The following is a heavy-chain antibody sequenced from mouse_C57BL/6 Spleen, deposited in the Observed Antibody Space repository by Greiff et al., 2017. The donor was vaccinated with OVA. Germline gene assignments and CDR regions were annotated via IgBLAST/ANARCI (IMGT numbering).Heavy chain of an antibody. Sequence: DVKLVESGGGLVQPGGSLKLSCAASGFTFSDYYMYWVRQTPEKRLEWVAYISNGGGSTYYPDTVKGRFTISRDNAKNTLYLQMSRLKSEDTAMYYCARLGYDYDGSLDYWGQGTSVTVSS. V-gene: IGHV5-12*01. CDR1: GFTFSDYY. CDR3: ARLGYDYDGSLDY. CDR2: ISNGGGST. J-gene: IGHJ4*01. D-gene: IGHD2-4*01.